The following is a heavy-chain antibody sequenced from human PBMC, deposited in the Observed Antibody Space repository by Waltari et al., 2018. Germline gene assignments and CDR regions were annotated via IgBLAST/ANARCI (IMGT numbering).Heavy chain of an antibody. V-gene: IGHV3-66*02. J-gene: IGHJ4*02. CDR2: IYAGGST. D-gene: IGHD4-17*01. CDR1: GFAVSSHY. CDR3: AREWAGFGDYGIDY. Sequence: EVQLVESGGGLVQPGGSRRLSCAASGFAVSSHYMSWVRQAPRKGLEWISVIYAGGSTYYADSVKGRFTISRDNSKNMLFLQMNSLRPEDTAMYFCAREWAGFGDYGIDYWGQGSLVTVSS.